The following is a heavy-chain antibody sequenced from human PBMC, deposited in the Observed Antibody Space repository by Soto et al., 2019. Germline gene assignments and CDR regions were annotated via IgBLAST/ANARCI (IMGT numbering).Heavy chain of an antibody. V-gene: IGHV3-30-3*01. D-gene: IGHD2-21*02. CDR1: GFTFSSYA. Sequence: GGSLRLSCAASGFTFSSYAMHWVRQAPGKGLEWVAVISYDGSNKYYADSVKGRFTISRDNSKNTLYLQMNSLRAEDTAVYYCARDPGAYCGGDCYLMGDYYYGMDVWGQGTTVTVSS. CDR2: ISYDGSNK. CDR3: ARDPGAYCGGDCYLMGDYYYGMDV. J-gene: IGHJ6*02.